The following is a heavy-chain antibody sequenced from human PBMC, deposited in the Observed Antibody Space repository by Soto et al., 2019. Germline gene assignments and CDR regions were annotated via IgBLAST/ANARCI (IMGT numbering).Heavy chain of an antibody. CDR1: GFSFSNYA. D-gene: IGHD4-4*01. J-gene: IGHJ4*02. V-gene: IGHV3-23*01. CDR3: AKDLIDYSNSYFDY. Sequence: GGSLRLSCATSGFSFSNYAISWGRPAPGKGLEWVAGISSSGYTYYVDSLKGRFTISRDNSKNSLYLQMNSLRAEDTAVYYCAKDLIDYSNSYFDYWGQGTLVTVSS. CDR2: ISSSGYT.